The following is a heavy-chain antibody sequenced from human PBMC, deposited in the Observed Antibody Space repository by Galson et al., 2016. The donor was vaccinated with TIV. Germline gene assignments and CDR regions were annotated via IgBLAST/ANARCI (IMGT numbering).Heavy chain of an antibody. J-gene: IGHJ6*02. Sequence: SLRLSCAASGFSFDDYAMHWVRQAPGKGLEWVSGISSNSVYIGYAGSVKGRFTISRDNAKKSLNRQMNSLRGDDTALYYCAKGRGYSYGSPQDYYYGFDVWGQGTTVTVSS. CDR1: GFSFDDYA. V-gene: IGHV3-9*01. D-gene: IGHD5-18*01. CDR3: AKGRGYSYGSPQDYYYGFDV. CDR2: ISSNSVYI.